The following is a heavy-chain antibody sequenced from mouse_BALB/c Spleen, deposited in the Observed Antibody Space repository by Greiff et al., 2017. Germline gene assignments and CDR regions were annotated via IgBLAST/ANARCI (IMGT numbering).Heavy chain of an antibody. V-gene: IGHV1-19*01. D-gene: IGHD1-2*01. Sequence: VQLQQSGPELVKPGASVKMSCKASGYTFTDYYMDWVKQSHGESFEWIGRVNPYNGGTSYNQKFKGKATLTVDKSSSTAYMELNSLTSEDSAVYYCARGSLLRPFAYWGQGTLVTVSA. J-gene: IGHJ3*01. CDR3: ARGSLLRPFAY. CDR1: GYTFTDYY. CDR2: VNPYNGGT.